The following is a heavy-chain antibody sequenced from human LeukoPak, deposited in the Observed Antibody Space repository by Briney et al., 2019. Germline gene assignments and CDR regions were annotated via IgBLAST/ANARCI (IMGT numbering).Heavy chain of an antibody. CDR3: ARGYNWNDAADY. D-gene: IGHD1-1*01. Sequence: GASVKVSCKASGYTFTGYYMHWVRQAPGQGLEWMGIINPSGGSTSYAQKFQGRVTMTRDTSTSTVYMELLSLRSEDTAVYYCARGYNWNDAADYWGQGTLVTVSS. CDR1: GYTFTGYY. J-gene: IGHJ4*02. CDR2: INPSGGST. V-gene: IGHV1-46*01.